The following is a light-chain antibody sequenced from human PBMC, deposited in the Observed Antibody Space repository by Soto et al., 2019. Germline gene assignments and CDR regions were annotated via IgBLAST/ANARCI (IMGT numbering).Light chain of an antibody. CDR2: KAF. CDR3: QQYNSYST. Sequence: DIQMTKSLSTLSVTVGAIVAITFRASQSISPWLAWYQQKPGKAPKLLIYKAFSFQRGVPSRFSGSGSGTEFTLTISSLQPDDFATYYCQQYNSYSTFGQGTK. J-gene: IGKJ1*01. CDR1: QSISPW. V-gene: IGKV1-5*03.